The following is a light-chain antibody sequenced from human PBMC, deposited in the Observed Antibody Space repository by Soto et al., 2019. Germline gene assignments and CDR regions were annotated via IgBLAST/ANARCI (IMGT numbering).Light chain of an antibody. CDR3: CSYAGSRV. V-gene: IGLV2-23*01. CDR1: SSDVGSYNL. Sequence: QSVLTQPASVSGSPGQSIPISCTGTSSDVGSYNLVSWYQQHPGKAPKLMIYEGSKRPSGVSNRFSGSKSGNTASLTISGLQAEDEADYYCCSYAGSRVFGGGTKVTVL. CDR2: EGS. J-gene: IGLJ3*02.